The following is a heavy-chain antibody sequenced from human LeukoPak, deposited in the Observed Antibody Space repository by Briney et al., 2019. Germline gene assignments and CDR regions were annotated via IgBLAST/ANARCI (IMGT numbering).Heavy chain of an antibody. J-gene: IGHJ3*02. CDR2: IRYDGSNK. CDR3: AKVHSSGWYPDAFDI. CDR1: GFTFSSYG. V-gene: IGHV3-30*02. Sequence: GGSLRLSCAASGFTFSSYGMHWVRQAPGKGLEWVAFIRYDGSNKYYADSVKGRFTISRDNSKNTLYLQMNSLRAEDTAVYYCAKVHSSGWYPDAFDIWGQGTMVTVSS. D-gene: IGHD6-19*01.